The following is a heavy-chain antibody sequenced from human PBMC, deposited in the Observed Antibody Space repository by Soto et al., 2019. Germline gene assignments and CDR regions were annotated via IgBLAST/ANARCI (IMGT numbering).Heavy chain of an antibody. Sequence: LRLSCAASGFTFSSYAMHWVRQAPGKGLEWVAVISYDGSNKYYADSVKGRFTISRDNSKNTLYLQMNSLRAEDTAVYYCARDLYDSSGCLDYWGQGTLVTVYS. CDR3: ARDLYDSSGCLDY. J-gene: IGHJ4*02. CDR2: ISYDGSNK. V-gene: IGHV3-30-3*01. CDR1: GFTFSSYA. D-gene: IGHD3-22*01.